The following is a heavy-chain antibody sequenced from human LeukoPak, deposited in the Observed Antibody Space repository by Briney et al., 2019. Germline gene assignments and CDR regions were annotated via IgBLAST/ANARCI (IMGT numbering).Heavy chain of an antibody. V-gene: IGHV3-7*01. CDR2: IKQDGSEK. J-gene: IGHJ4*02. Sequence: PGGSLRLSCEASGFTFRTYWMSWVRQAPGKGLEWVANIKQDGSEKYYVDSVKGRFTISRDDAENSLYLQMNSLSAEDTAVYYCARDLYYGSGSSGHWGQGTLVTVSS. D-gene: IGHD3-10*01. CDR1: GFTFRTYW. CDR3: ARDLYYGSGSSGH.